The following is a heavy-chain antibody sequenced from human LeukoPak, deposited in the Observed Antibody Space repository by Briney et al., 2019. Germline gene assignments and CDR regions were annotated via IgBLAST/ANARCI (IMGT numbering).Heavy chain of an antibody. D-gene: IGHD5-24*01. CDR1: GFTFSSYA. J-gene: IGHJ4*02. V-gene: IGHV3-23*01. CDR2: ISDSGGST. CDR3: AKGAGSKGWQD. Sequence: GGSLRLSCAASGFTFSSYAMSWVRQVPGKGLEWVSGISDSGGSTYYADPVKGRFTISRDNSKNTLYLQMNSLRAEDTAVYYCAKGAGSKGWQDWGQGTPVTVSS.